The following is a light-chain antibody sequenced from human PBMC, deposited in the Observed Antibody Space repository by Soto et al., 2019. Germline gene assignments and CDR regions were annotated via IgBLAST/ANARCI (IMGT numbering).Light chain of an antibody. CDR1: QSISSH. J-gene: IGKJ2*01. V-gene: IGKV1-39*01. CDR2: AAS. Sequence: DIQMTQSPSSLSASIGDRVTITCRAGQSISSHLTWYQQKPGKAPKLLIYAASSLQTGVPSRFSGSASGTDFTLTISSLQPEDFVTYYCQQSHSTPYTFGQGTKLEIK. CDR3: QQSHSTPYT.